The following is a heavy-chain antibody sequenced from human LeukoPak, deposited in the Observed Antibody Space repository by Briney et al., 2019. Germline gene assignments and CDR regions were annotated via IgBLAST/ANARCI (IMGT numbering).Heavy chain of an antibody. CDR2: IYYSGST. CDR1: GFTFSDYN. Sequence: GSLRLSCAASGFTFSDYNMRWIRQPPGKGLEWIGSIYYSGSTYYNPSLKSRVTISVDTSKNQFSLKLSSVTAADTAVYYCARHRYYYRSGSYYGAPYYMDVWGKGTTVTISS. D-gene: IGHD3-10*01. V-gene: IGHV4-39*01. J-gene: IGHJ6*03. CDR3: ARHRYYYRSGSYYGAPYYMDV.